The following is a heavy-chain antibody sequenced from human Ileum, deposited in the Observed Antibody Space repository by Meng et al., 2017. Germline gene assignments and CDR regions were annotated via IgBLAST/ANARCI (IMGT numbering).Heavy chain of an antibody. V-gene: IGHV1-46*01. CDR3: AREKSPGHFDY. CDR2: INPNNGET. J-gene: IGHJ4*02. CDR1: GYIFTSYF. Sequence: QVQLVQSGAEVMKPGASVKVSCRASGYIFTSYFLHWARQAPGQGLEWLGTINPNNGETSYAQRFQGRVTLTRDTSTTTVYMELSSLGSEDTAVYYCAREKSPGHFDYLGQGILVTVSS.